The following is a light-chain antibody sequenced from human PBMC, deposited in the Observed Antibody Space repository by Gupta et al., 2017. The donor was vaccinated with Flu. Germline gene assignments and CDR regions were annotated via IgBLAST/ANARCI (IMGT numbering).Light chain of an antibody. CDR3: QQYDGTPYS. CDR2: WAS. V-gene: IGKV4-1*01. CDR1: QSILYSSNNKNY. Sequence: DIVMTQSPDSLAVSLGERATINCKSSQSILYSSNNKNYIAWYQQKPGQPPNLLIYWASTRESGVPDRFSGSGSGTDFTLTISSLQAEDVAIYYCQQYDGTPYSFGQWTKLEIK. J-gene: IGKJ2*03.